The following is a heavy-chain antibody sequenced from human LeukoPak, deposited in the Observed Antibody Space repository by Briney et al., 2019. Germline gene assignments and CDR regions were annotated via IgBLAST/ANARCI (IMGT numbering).Heavy chain of an antibody. CDR2: IKLDGSEK. V-gene: IGHV3-7*03. CDR3: AKPTLTGYYNPSGY. J-gene: IGHJ4*02. Sequence: GGSLRLSCVASGFTFGKYWMSWVRQAPGKGLEWVANIKLDGSEKNYVDSVKGRFTISRDNTKNSLYLQMNSLRAEDTAVYYCAKPTLTGYYNPSGYWGQGTLVTVSS. D-gene: IGHD3-9*01. CDR1: GFTFGKYW.